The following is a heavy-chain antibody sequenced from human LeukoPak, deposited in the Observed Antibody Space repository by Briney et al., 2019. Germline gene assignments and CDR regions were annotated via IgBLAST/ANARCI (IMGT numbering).Heavy chain of an antibody. D-gene: IGHD6-6*01. V-gene: IGHV3-48*01. J-gene: IGHJ6*03. Sequence: GGSLRLSCAASGLTFSSYSMNWVRQAPGKGLEWVSYISSSSSTIYYADSVKGRFTISRDNAKNSLYLQMNSLRAEDTAVYYCARDDLSSDGAVYYYYMDVWGKGTTVTVSS. CDR2: ISSSSSTI. CDR3: ARDDLSSDGAVYYYYMDV. CDR1: GLTFSSYS.